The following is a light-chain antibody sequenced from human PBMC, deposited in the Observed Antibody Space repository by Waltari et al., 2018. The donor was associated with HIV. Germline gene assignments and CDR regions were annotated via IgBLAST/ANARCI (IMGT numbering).Light chain of an antibody. CDR3: QQYDNLFT. CDR2: DAS. CDR1: QDITNY. V-gene: IGKV1-33*01. J-gene: IGKJ3*01. Sequence: DIQMTQSPSSLSASVGDRVTITCQASQDITNYLNWYQQKPGKAPKLLIFDASNLERGVPSRFSGSGSGTDFTFTNSSLQPEDVATYFCQQYDNLFTFGPGTRVDLK.